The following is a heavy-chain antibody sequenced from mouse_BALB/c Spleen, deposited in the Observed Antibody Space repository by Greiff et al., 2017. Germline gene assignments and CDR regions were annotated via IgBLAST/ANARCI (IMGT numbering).Heavy chain of an antibody. V-gene: IGHV1-7*01. Sequence: QVQLQQSGAELAKPGASVKMSCKASGYTFTSYWMHWVKQRPGQGLEWIGYINPSTGYTEYNQKFKDKATLTADKSSSTAYMQLSSLTSEDSAVYYCARSYYGSSPLYAMDYWGQGTSVTVSS. CDR2: INPSTGYT. J-gene: IGHJ4*01. D-gene: IGHD1-1*01. CDR1: GYTFTSYW. CDR3: ARSYYGSSPLYAMDY.